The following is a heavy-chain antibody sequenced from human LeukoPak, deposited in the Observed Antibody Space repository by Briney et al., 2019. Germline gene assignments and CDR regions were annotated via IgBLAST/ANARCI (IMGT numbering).Heavy chain of an antibody. CDR2: ISAYGGST. V-gene: IGHV3-23*01. J-gene: IGHJ4*02. CDR1: EFSLRSYT. D-gene: IGHD2-15*01. CDR3: ARDLKYCSGATCYSPFDY. Sequence: GGSLRLSCGDSEFSLRSYTMNWVRQAPGKGLEWVSGISAYGGSTYYADSVKGRFTISRDNAENSLYLQMNSLRAEDTAVYYCARDLKYCSGATCYSPFDYWGQGTLVTVSS.